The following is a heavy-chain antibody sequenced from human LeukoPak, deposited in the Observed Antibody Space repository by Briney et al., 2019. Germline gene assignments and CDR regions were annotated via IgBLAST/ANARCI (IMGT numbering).Heavy chain of an antibody. CDR2: ISSSSSTI. CDR1: GFTFSSYS. V-gene: IGHV3-48*02. CDR3: ARDKVPNESSGEFDY. J-gene: IGHJ4*02. Sequence: PGGSLRLSCAASGFTFSSYSMNWVRQAPGKGLEWVSYISSSSSTIYYADSVKGRFTISRDNAKNSLYLQMNSLRDEDTAVYYCARDKVPNESSGEFDYWGQGTLVTVSS. D-gene: IGHD3-22*01.